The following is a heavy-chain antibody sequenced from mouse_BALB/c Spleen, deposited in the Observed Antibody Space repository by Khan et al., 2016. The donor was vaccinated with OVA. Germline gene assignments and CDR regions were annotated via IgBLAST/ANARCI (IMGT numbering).Heavy chain of an antibody. CDR2: IYPGNVNT. CDR1: GSTFTNFY. V-gene: IGHV1S56*01. CDR3: ARGEYYGTYAMDY. J-gene: IGHJ4*01. D-gene: IGHD1-1*01. Sequence: QVRLQQSGPELVKPGASVRISCKASGSTFTNFYIHWVKQRPGQGLEWIGWIYPGNVNTQYNENFKGKATLTADKSSSTAYMLLSSLTSADSAVYFCARGEYYGTYAMDYWGQGTSVIVSS.